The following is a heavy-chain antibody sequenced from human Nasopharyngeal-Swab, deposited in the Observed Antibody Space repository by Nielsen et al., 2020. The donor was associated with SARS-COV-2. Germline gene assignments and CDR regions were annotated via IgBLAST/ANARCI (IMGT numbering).Heavy chain of an antibody. D-gene: IGHD2-2*01. Sequence: SGPTLVKPTETLTLTCTVSGFSLSNARMGVSWIRQPPGKALEWLAHIFSNDEKSYSTSLKSRLTISKDTSKSQVVLTMTNMDPVDTATYYCARIVVVPAAMKGKGNWFDPWGQGTLVTVSS. V-gene: IGHV2-26*01. J-gene: IGHJ5*02. CDR1: GFSLSNARMG. CDR3: ARIVVVPAAMKGKGNWFDP. CDR2: IFSNDEK.